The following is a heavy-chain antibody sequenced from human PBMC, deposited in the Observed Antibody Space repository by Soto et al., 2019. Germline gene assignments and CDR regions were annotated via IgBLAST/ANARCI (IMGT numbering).Heavy chain of an antibody. CDR3: AGETSDYDFFAGHTVFDF. D-gene: IGHD3-3*01. CDR1: GGSFSGYY. Sequence: QVQLQQWGAGLLKPSETLSLTCTVSGGSFSGYYWSWIRQPPGKGLEWIGEINHSGSTDYNPSLKSRVTITIDTSKRQISLKLNSVTAADTAVYYCAGETSDYDFFAGHTVFDFWGQGTLVTVSS. V-gene: IGHV4-34*02. J-gene: IGHJ3*01. CDR2: INHSGST.